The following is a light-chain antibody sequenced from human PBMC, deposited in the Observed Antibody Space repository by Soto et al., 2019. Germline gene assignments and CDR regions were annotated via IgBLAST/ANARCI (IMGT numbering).Light chain of an antibody. J-gene: IGLJ3*02. Sequence: QSALTQPPSASGSPGQSVTISCTGTSSDIGAYNYVSWYQQHPAKAPKLMISEVNKRPSGVPDRFSGFKSGNTAFLTVSGLQAEDEADYYCTAYAGPIYWVFGGGTKLHRP. V-gene: IGLV2-8*01. CDR3: TAYAGPIYWV. CDR1: SSDIGAYNY. CDR2: EVN.